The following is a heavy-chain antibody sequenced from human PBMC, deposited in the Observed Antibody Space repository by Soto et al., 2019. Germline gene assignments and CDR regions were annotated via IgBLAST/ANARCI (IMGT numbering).Heavy chain of an antibody. D-gene: IGHD6-6*01. CDR2: MNPNSGNT. J-gene: IGHJ6*03. CDR1: GYTFISYD. Sequence: QVQLVQSGAEVEKPGASVKVSCQASGYTFISYDINWVRQATGQGLEWMGWMNPNSGNTGYAQKFQGSVTMTRDTSMSTAYMELSSLRSEDTAVYYCARAPAYSSSNHYYHLDVWGKGTTVTVPS. V-gene: IGHV1-8*01. CDR3: ARAPAYSSSNHYYHLDV.